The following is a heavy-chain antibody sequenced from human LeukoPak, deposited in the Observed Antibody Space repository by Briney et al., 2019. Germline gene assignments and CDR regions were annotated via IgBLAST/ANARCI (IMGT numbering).Heavy chain of an antibody. CDR2: IYYSGST. CDR3: ARQLVPASQYYFDY. CDR1: GGSISSSSYY. D-gene: IGHD2-2*01. J-gene: IGHJ4*02. Sequence: SETLSLTCTVSGGSISSSSYYWGWIRQPPGKGLEWIGSIYYSGSTYYNPSLKSRVTISVDTSKNQFSLKLSSVTAADTAVYYCARQLVPASQYYFDYWGQGTLVTVSS. V-gene: IGHV4-39*01.